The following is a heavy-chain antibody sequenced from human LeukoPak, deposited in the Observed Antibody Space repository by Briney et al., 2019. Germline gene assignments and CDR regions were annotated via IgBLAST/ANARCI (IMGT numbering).Heavy chain of an antibody. V-gene: IGHV3-48*03. CDR2: ISSNGRSI. CDR3: ARVIAVVRGGGLSYYYAMDV. D-gene: IGHD3-10*01. CDR1: AFTFSSYE. J-gene: IGHJ6*02. Sequence: GGSLRLSCAASAFTFSSYEMNWVRQAPGKGLEWVSYISSNGRSIYYADSVKGRFTISRDNAKNSLYLQMNSLRDEDTAVYYCARVIAVVRGGGLSYYYAMDVWGQGTTVTVSS.